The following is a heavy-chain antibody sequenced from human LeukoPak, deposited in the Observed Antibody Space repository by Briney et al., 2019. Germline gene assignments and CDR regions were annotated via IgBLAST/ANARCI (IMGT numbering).Heavy chain of an antibody. D-gene: IGHD1-1*01. V-gene: IGHV3-23*01. CDR1: VFFLSDYA. CDR3: AKANWVSNADAVW. Sequence: GGSVRLSCAACVFFLSDYAMSWVSQAAARGREGVSSIRGGGETFYADSVKGRFTLSRDDAKNTVYLQLKNLESRTRPYYCAKANWVSNADAVWWGQGTQVTGSS. CDR2: IRGGGET. J-gene: IGHJ4*02.